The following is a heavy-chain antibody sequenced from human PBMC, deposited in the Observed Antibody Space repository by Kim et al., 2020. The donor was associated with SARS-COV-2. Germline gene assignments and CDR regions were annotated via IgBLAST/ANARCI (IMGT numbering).Heavy chain of an antibody. CDR1: GYSFTSYW. J-gene: IGHJ4*02. CDR2: IYPGDSDT. V-gene: IGHV5-51*01. Sequence: GESLKISCKGSGYSFTSYWIGWVRQMPGKGLEWMGIIYPGDSDTRYSPSFQGQVTISADKSISTAYLQWSSLKASDTAMYYCARCGDIVVVTAAFDYWGQGTLVTVSS. CDR3: ARCGDIVVVTAAFDY. D-gene: IGHD2-21*02.